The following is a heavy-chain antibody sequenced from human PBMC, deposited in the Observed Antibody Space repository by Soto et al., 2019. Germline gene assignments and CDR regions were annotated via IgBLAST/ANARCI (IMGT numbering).Heavy chain of an antibody. J-gene: IGHJ4*02. D-gene: IGHD5-18*01. CDR1: GGSISSGGYY. V-gene: IGHV4-31*03. Sequence: SETLSLTCTVSGGSISSGGYYWSWIRQHPGKGLEWIGYIYYSGSTYYNPSPKSRVTISVDTSKNQFSLKLSSVTAADTAVYYCAREGVTEPFDYWGQGTLVTVSS. CDR3: AREGVTEPFDY. CDR2: IYYSGST.